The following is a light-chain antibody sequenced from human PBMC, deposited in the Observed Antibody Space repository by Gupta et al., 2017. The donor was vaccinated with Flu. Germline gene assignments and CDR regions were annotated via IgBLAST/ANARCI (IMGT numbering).Light chain of an antibody. V-gene: IGKV2-30*01. CDR2: RVS. CDR3: MQGTHRLPI. J-gene: IGKJ2*01. CDR1: QSLLYTDGNTY. Sequence: DGVMTHSTLSLPVTLGQPASISCRSSQSLLYTDGNTYLIWFHQRTGQSPRRLLYRVSHRDSAVPDRSSGSGSGTDFILKISRGEAEDVGVYYYMQGTHRLPIFGQGTKLE.